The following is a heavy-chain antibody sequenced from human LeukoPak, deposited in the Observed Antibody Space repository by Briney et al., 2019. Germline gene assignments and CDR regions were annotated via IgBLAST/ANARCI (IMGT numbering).Heavy chain of an antibody. V-gene: IGHV3-23*01. CDR1: GVMFSSFS. CDR2: ISAGGST. Sequence: GGSLRLSCAVSGVMFSSFSMSWVRHDPGKGLEWFSTISAGGSTYYADSVKGWFTISRDNSKNKLFLQMSSLRAEDTAIYYGAKRPAAVRGVIPYLDYWGQGTLVTVSS. J-gene: IGHJ4*02. CDR3: AKRPAAVRGVIPYLDY. D-gene: IGHD3-10*02.